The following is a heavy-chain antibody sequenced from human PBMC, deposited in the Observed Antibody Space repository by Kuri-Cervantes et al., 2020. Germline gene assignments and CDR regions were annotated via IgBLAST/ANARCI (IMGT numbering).Heavy chain of an antibody. CDR3: ARDGRFLEWLSTYYYYGMDV. CDR2: INSDGSST. CDR1: GFTFSSYW. V-gene: IGHV3-74*01. D-gene: IGHD3-3*01. Sequence: ETLSLTCAASGFTFSSYWMHWVRQAPGKGLVWVSRINSDGSSTSYADSVKGRFTISRDNAKNTLYLQMNSLRAEDTAVYYCARDGRFLEWLSTYYYYGMDVWGQGTTVTVSS. J-gene: IGHJ6*02.